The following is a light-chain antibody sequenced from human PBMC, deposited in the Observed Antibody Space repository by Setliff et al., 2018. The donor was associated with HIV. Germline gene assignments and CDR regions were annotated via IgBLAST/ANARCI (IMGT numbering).Light chain of an antibody. J-gene: IGLJ2*01. V-gene: IGLV6-57*01. Sequence: NFMLTQPHSVSESPGKTVTISCTRSSGSIASNYVQRYQQRPGSSPTTVIYEDKQRPSGVPDRFSGSLDSSSNSASLTISGLKTEDEADYYCQSYGSDIVIFGGGTKVTV. CDR3: QSYGSDIVI. CDR1: SGSIASNY. CDR2: EDK.